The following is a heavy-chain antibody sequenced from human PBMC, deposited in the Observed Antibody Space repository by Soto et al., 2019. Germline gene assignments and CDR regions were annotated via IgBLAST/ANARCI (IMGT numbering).Heavy chain of an antibody. CDR2: IYHSGST. CDR1: GGSISGGGYS. V-gene: IGHV4-30-2*01. CDR3: ASSGLTGNWFDP. J-gene: IGHJ5*02. D-gene: IGHD1-26*01. Sequence: SETLSLTCAVSGGSISGGGYSWSWIRQPPGKGLEWIGYIYHSGSTYYNPSLKSRVTISVDRSKNQFSLKLSSVTAADTAVYYCASSGLTGNWFDPWGQGTLVTVSS.